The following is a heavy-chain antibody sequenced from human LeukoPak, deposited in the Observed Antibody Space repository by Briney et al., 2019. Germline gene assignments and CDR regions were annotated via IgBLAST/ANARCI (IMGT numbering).Heavy chain of an antibody. CDR1: GFTVSGNY. Sequence: GGSLRLSCAASGFTVSGNYMSWVRQAPGKGLEWVSVIYSGGDTYSADSVKGRFTTSRDNAKNSLYLQMNSLRAEDTAVYYCARMVRLDYWGQGTLVTVS. CDR2: IYSGGDT. V-gene: IGHV3-53*01. CDR3: ARMVRLDY. D-gene: IGHD3-10*01. J-gene: IGHJ4*02.